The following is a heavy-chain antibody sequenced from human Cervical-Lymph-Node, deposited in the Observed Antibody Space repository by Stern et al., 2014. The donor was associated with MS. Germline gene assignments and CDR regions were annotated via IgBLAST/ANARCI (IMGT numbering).Heavy chain of an antibody. CDR1: GFRLSSYW. D-gene: IGHD2-15*01. CDR2: IKQDGSER. J-gene: IGHJ6*02. V-gene: IGHV3-7*01. CDR3: ARDCGSGSCYQTQYYYGVDV. Sequence: EVQLVESGGGLVQPGGSLRLSCAGSGFRLSSYWMSWVRQAPGKGPELVATIKQDGSERYYVDSVKGRFTISRDNSKNSVFLQMNSLRVDDTSVYYCARDCGSGSCYQTQYYYGVDVWGQGTTVIVSS.